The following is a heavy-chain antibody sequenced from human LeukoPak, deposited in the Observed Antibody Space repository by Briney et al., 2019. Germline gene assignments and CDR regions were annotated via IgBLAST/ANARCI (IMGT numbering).Heavy chain of an antibody. V-gene: IGHV3-64*01. CDR2: IISSGAST. Sequence: GGSLRLSCAASGFTFSSYAMHWVRQAPGKGLEYVSGIISSGASTYYANSVKGRFTISRDNSKNTLYLQMSSLRAEDMAMYYCARRGYGDYYPYGMDVWGQGTTVTVSS. CDR1: GFTFSSYA. J-gene: IGHJ6*02. CDR3: ARRGYGDYYPYGMDV. D-gene: IGHD2-21*01.